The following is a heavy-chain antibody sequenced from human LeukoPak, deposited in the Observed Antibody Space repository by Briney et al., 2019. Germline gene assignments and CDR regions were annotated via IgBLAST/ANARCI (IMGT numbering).Heavy chain of an antibody. CDR3: AKADSSGYYRLAAAFDI. Sequence: PGGSLRLSCAASGFTFDDYAMHWVRQAPGKGLEWVSLISGDGGSTCYADSVKGRFTISRDNSKNSLYLQMNSLRTEDTALYYCAKADSSGYYRLAAAFDIWGQGTMVTVSS. D-gene: IGHD3-22*01. V-gene: IGHV3-43*02. CDR2: ISGDGGST. J-gene: IGHJ3*02. CDR1: GFTFDDYA.